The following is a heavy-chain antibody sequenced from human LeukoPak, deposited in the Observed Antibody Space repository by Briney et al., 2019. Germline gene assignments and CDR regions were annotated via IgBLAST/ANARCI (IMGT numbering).Heavy chain of an antibody. D-gene: IGHD2-15*01. V-gene: IGHV3-7*04. Sequence: GGSLRLSCAASGITLSTYWMSWVRQAPGKGREWVANIKQEGSEKNYVDSVKGRFTISRDNARNPLYLQMDSLRAEDTALYYCARGGLYWHIWGQGTMVTVSS. CDR3: ARGGLYWHI. CDR1: GITLSTYW. J-gene: IGHJ3*02. CDR2: IKQEGSEK.